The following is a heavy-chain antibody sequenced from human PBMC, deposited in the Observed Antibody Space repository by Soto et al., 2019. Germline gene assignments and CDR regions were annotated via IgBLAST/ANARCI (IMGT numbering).Heavy chain of an antibody. CDR2: ISGGGDAT. J-gene: IGHJ2*01. V-gene: IGHV3-23*01. Sequence: EVQLLDSGGGLVQPGGSLRLSCAASGFTFSGYALTWVRQAPGKGLEWVSAISGGGDATFYADSVKGRFTISRDNSKNTLYLQMNTLRAEDTAVYYCARKVSGSTGRPDLWYFALWGRGTLVTVSS. D-gene: IGHD3-10*01. CDR1: GFTFSGYA. CDR3: ARKVSGSTGRPDLWYFAL.